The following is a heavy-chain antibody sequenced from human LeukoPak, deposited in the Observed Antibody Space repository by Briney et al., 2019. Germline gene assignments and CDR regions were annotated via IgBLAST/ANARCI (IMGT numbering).Heavy chain of an antibody. CDR1: GGSISSSSYY. CDR3: ARVSRFGLELQC. J-gene: IGHJ4*02. CDR2: IYYSGST. D-gene: IGHD1-7*01. V-gene: IGHV4-39*07. Sequence: SETLSLTCTVSGGSISSSSYYWGWIRQPPGKGLEWIGSIYYSGSTYYNPSLKSRVTISVDTSKNQFSLKLSSVTAADTAVYYCARVSRFGLELQCWGQGTLVTVSS.